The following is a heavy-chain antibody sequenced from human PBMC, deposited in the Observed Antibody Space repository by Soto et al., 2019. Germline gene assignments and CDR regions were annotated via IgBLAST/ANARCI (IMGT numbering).Heavy chain of an antibody. CDR3: ARHSGWYHYDY. J-gene: IGHJ4*02. V-gene: IGHV4-59*08. CDR2: IYYSGST. Sequence: PSETLSLTCTVSVGSISSYYWSWIRQPPGKGLEWIGYIYYSGSTNYNPSLKSRVTISVDTSKNQFSLKLSSVPAADTALYYCARHSGWYHYDYWGQGTLVTVSS. CDR1: VGSISSYY. D-gene: IGHD6-19*01.